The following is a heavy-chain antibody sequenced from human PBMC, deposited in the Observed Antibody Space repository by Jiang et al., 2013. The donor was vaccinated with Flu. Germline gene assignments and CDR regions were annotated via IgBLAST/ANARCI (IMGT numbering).Heavy chain of an antibody. CDR2: IYSGGST. D-gene: IGHD6-13*01. J-gene: IGHJ4*02. V-gene: IGHV3-53*01. CDR1: GFTVSSNY. Sequence: QLLESGGGLIQPGGSLRLSCAASGFTVSSNYMSWVRQAPGKGLEWVSVIYSGGSTYYADSVKGRFTISRDNSKNTLYLQMNSLRAEDTAVYYCARDGIAAAGTGVGYWGQGTLVTVSS. CDR3: ARDGIAAAGTGVGY.